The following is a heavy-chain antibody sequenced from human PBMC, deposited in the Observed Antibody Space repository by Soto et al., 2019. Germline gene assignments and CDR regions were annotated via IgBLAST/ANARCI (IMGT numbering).Heavy chain of an antibody. Sequence: QVQLQESGPGLVKPSETLSLTCSVSGGSFTPYYWSWIRQPPGKELEWIGYIYYSGSTDYSPSLTSRVTISVDTSKKQFSLKLSSVTAADTAVYSCARGNYFYYFDSWGQGTLVAVSS. CDR3: ARGNYFYYFDS. J-gene: IGHJ4*02. D-gene: IGHD3-16*01. CDR2: IYYSGST. V-gene: IGHV4-59*01. CDR1: GGSFTPYY.